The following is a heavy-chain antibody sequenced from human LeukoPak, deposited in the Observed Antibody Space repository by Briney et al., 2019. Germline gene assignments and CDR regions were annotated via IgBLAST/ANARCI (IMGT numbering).Heavy chain of an antibody. CDR3: ARALGVVQYNWFDP. CDR1: GFTFRDYT. Sequence: GGSLRLSCAASGFTFRDYTMNWVRQAPGKGLEWVSSISSSSSYIYYADSVKGRFTISRDNAKNSLYLQMNSLRAEDTAVYYCARALGVVQYNWFDPWGQGTLVTVSS. CDR2: ISSSSSYI. V-gene: IGHV3-21*01. J-gene: IGHJ5*02. D-gene: IGHD3-3*01.